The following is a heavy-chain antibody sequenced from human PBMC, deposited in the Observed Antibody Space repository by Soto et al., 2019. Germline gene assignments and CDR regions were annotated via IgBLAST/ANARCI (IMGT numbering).Heavy chain of an antibody. V-gene: IGHV3-30-3*01. CDR3: ARDEIRFSWAYGMDV. CDR1: GFTFSSYA. CDR2: ISYDGSNK. Sequence: QVQLVESGGGVVQPGRSLRLSCAASGFTFSSYAMHWVRQAPGKGLEWVAVISYDGSNKYYPDSVKGRFTISRDNFKNSLYLQMNSLRAEDTAVYYCARDEIRFSWAYGMDVWGQGTTVTVSS. J-gene: IGHJ6*02. D-gene: IGHD3-3*01.